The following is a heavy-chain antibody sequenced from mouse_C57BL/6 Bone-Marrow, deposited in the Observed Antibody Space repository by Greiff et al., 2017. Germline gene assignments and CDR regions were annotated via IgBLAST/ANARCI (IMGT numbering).Heavy chain of an antibody. Sequence: EVMLVESGGGLVKPGGSLKLSCAASGFTFSSYAMSWVRQTPEKRLEWVATISDGGSYTYYPDNVKGRFTISRDNANNNLYLQMSHLKSEDTAMYFCARGGLPYYAMDYWGQGTSVTVSS. CDR1: GFTFSSYA. CDR3: ARGGLPYYAMDY. J-gene: IGHJ4*01. V-gene: IGHV5-4*03. D-gene: IGHD2-2*01. CDR2: ISDGGSYT.